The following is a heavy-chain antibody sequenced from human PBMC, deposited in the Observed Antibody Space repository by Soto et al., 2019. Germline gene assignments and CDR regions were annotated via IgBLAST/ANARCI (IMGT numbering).Heavy chain of an antibody. J-gene: IGHJ3*01. CDR1: GFSFSSYG. Sequence: GGSLRLSCAASGFSFSSYGMHWVRQAPGKGLDWVAVIWYDGSNKYYAESVKGRFTISRDNSKNTLYVQMNSLTDEDTAVYYCARAQYTGSYFDACDVWGQGTMVTVSS. V-gene: IGHV3-33*03. CDR2: IWYDGSNK. D-gene: IGHD1-26*01. CDR3: ARAQYTGSYFDACDV.